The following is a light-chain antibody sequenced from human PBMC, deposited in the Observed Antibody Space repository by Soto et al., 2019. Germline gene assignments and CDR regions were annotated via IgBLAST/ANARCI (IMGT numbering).Light chain of an antibody. J-gene: IGLJ2*01. CDR2: DVT. Sequence: QSVLTQPASVSGSPGQSITISCTGTSSDVGAYNLVSWYQQHPGKAPKLMIYDVTNRPSGVSNRFSGSKSGNTASLTISGLQAEDEADYYCNSYTSSSTQVFGGGTKLTV. CDR1: SSDVGAYNL. CDR3: NSYTSSSTQV. V-gene: IGLV2-14*03.